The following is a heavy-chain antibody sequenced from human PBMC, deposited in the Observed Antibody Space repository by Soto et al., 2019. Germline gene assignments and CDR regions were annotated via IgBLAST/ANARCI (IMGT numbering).Heavy chain of an antibody. CDR1: GFTFSSYA. J-gene: IGHJ4*02. V-gene: IGHV3-23*01. Sequence: GGSLRLSCAASGFTFSSYAMSWVRQAPGKGLEWVSAISGSGGSTYYADSVKGRFTISRDNSKNTLYLQVNSLRAEDTAVYYCAKSPYSSSWYYFDYWGQGTLVTVSS. CDR3: AKSPYSSSWYYFDY. D-gene: IGHD6-13*01. CDR2: ISGSGGST.